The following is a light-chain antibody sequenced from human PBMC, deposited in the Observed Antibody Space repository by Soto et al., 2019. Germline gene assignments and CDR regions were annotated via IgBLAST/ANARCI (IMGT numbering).Light chain of an antibody. Sequence: EIVMTQSPATLSVSPGERATLSCRASQSVSSNLAWYQQKPGQAPRLLIYDASTRATGIPDRFSGSGSGTEFTITISRLQSEDVAVYYCQQYNNLLPWTVGQGPKVEIK. CDR1: QSVSSN. J-gene: IGKJ1*01. CDR3: QQYNNLLPWT. V-gene: IGKV3-15*01. CDR2: DAS.